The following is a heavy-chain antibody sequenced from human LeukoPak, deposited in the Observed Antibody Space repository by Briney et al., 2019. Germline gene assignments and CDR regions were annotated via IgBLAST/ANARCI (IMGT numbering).Heavy chain of an antibody. D-gene: IGHD5-12*01. CDR3: ARAGYSGYDEL. CDR1: GFTFSSYA. CDR2: IKQDGSEK. V-gene: IGHV3-7*01. J-gene: IGHJ4*02. Sequence: GGSLRLSCAASGFTFSSYAMSWVRQAPGKGLEWVANIKQDGSEKYYVDSVKGRFTISRDNAKNSLYLQMNSLRAEDTAVYYCARAGYSGYDELWGQGTLVTVSS.